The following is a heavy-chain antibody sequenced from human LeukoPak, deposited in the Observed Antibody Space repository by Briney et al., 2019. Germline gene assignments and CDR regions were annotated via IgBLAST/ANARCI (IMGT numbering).Heavy chain of an antibody. CDR2: IYPRDGST. V-gene: IGHV1-46*01. CDR1: GYTFTSNY. Sequence: ASVKVSCKASGYTFTSNYIHWVRQAPRQGLEWMGMIYPRDGSTSYAQKFQGRVTVTRDTSTSTVHMELSGLRSEDTAVYYCARDQEGFDYWGQGTLVTVSS. CDR3: ARDQEGFDY. J-gene: IGHJ4*02.